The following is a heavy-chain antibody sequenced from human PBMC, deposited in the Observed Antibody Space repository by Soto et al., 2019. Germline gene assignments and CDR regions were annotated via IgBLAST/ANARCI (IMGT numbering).Heavy chain of an antibody. CDR1: GFAFSSYA. Sequence: GGSLRLSCEASGFAFSSYAMSWVRQAPGKGLEWVSAISGSGGSTYYADSVKGRFTISRDNSKNTLYLQMNSLRAEDTAVYYCAKEGKQWLAPIDYWGQGTLVTVSS. V-gene: IGHV3-23*01. CDR3: AKEGKQWLAPIDY. D-gene: IGHD6-19*01. CDR2: ISGSGGST. J-gene: IGHJ4*02.